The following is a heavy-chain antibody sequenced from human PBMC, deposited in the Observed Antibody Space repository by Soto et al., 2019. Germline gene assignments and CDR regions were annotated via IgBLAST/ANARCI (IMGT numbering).Heavy chain of an antibody. J-gene: IGHJ5*02. V-gene: IGHV1-18*01. CDR1: GYTFSNYG. CDR2: ISLYSDGT. Sequence: QVPLVQSGGAVKRPGASVKVSCKTSGYTFSNYGITWVRQAPGQPLEWLGWISLYSDGTNYAQKFQGRVSMTTDTSTTTAYMELRSLRSDDTAVYYCARVVPGAEAWFGPWGQGTLVTVYS. D-gene: IGHD2-2*01. CDR3: ARVVPGAEAWFGP.